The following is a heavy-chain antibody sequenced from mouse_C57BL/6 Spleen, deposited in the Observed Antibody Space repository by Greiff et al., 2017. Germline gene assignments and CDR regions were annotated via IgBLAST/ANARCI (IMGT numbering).Heavy chain of an antibody. V-gene: IGHV1-15*01. Sequence: QVQLQQSGAELVRPGASVTLSCTASGYTFTDYEMHWVKQTPVHGLEWIGAIDPETGGTAYNQKFKGKAILTADKSSSTAYMELRSLTSEDSAVYYCTRYGYGYDGFAYWGQGTLVTVSA. J-gene: IGHJ3*01. CDR1: GYTFTDYE. CDR2: IDPETGGT. D-gene: IGHD2-2*01. CDR3: TRYGYGYDGFAY.